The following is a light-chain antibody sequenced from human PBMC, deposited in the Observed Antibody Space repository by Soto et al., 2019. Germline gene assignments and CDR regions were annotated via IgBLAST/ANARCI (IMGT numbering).Light chain of an antibody. CDR1: SSNIGNNF. J-gene: IGLJ2*01. CDR3: GTWGSSLSAVV. CDR2: DNV. Sequence: QSVLTQPPSVSAAPGQKVTISCSGSSSNIGNNFVSWYQHLPGAAPKLLIYDNVERPSGIPDRFSGSKSGTSATLGITGLQTGDEADYYCGTWGSSLSAVVFGGGTKLTVL. V-gene: IGLV1-51*01.